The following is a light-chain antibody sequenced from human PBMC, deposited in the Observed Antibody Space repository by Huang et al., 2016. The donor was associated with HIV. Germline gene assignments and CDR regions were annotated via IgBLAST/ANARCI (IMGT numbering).Light chain of an antibody. V-gene: IGKV1-5*03. Sequence: QMTQSPSTLSASVGDRVTITCRASQNIGTYLAWYQHQPGKAPKLLIYKASYLRRGVPSRFSGGGSGTDFTITITSLQPDDSATYYCQEYSTYSAFGQGTKVEVK. CDR2: KAS. J-gene: IGKJ1*01. CDR1: QNIGTY. CDR3: QEYSTYSA.